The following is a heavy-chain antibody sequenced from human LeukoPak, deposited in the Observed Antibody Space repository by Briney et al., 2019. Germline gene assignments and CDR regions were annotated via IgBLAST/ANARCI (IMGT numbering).Heavy chain of an antibody. V-gene: IGHV1-2*02. CDR1: GYTFTAYY. Sequence: ASVKVSCKASGYTFTAYYMHWVRQAPGQGLEWMGWINPNTGATNYAQKSQGRVTMTRATSISTAYVELSRLTSDDTAVYYCARDDSFQFDSWGQGTLVTVSS. D-gene: IGHD5-18*01. CDR2: INPNTGAT. CDR3: ARDDSFQFDS. J-gene: IGHJ4*02.